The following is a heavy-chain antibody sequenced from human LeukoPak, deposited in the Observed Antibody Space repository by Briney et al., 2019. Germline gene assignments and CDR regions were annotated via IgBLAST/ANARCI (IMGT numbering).Heavy chain of an antibody. CDR2: IIPIFGTA. CDR3: ARGAPNWNYENYYYYYMDV. Sequence: ASVKVSCKASGGTFSSYAISWVRQAPGQGLEWMGGIIPIFGTANYAQKLQGRVTITTDESTSTAYMELSSLRSEDTAVYYCARGAPNWNYENYYYYYMDVWGKGTTVTASS. J-gene: IGHJ6*03. CDR1: GGTFSSYA. D-gene: IGHD1-7*01. V-gene: IGHV1-69*05.